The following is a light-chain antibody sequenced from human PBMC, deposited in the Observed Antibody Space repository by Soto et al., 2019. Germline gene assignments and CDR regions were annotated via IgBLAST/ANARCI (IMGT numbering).Light chain of an antibody. V-gene: IGKV1-39*01. J-gene: IGKJ5*01. CDR1: QSISSY. CDR3: QQSYRIPIT. CDR2: TAS. Sequence: DIQMTQSPSSLSASAGDRVTITCRARQSISSYLNWCQQTPGKAPKLLIYTASNLQSGVPSRFSGSGSGTEFTLTITSLQPEDVAIYFCQQSYRIPITFGQGTRLEIK.